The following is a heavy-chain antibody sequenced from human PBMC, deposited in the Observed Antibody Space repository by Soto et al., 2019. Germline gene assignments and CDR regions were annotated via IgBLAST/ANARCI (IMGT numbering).Heavy chain of an antibody. V-gene: IGHV4-30-2*01. CDR1: GGSISSGGYS. CDR2: IYHSGST. J-gene: IGHJ4*02. Sequence: TLSLTCAVFGGSISSGGYSWSWIRQPPGKGLEWIGYIYHSGSTYYNPSLKSRVTISVDRSKNQFSLKLTSVTAADTAVYYCATAPGPYWGQGTLVTVSS. CDR3: ATAPGPY.